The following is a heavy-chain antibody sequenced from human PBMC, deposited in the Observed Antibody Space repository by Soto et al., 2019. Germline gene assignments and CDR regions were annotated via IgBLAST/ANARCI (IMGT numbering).Heavy chain of an antibody. D-gene: IGHD5-12*01. V-gene: IGHV3-11*01. CDR1: GFTFSDYY. CDR2: ISCSGSTI. CDR3: TRGEGMGAVHYLATSGVGYYCYIDV. Sequence: QVQLVESGGGLVKPGGSLRLSCAASGFTFSDYYMSWIRQAPGKGLEWVSYISCSGSTIYYADSVKGRFTISRDNAKKSLYLKITSLRAEDTAVYYRTRGEGMGAVHYLATSGVGYYCYIDVWGKGTMVTVSS. J-gene: IGHJ6*03.